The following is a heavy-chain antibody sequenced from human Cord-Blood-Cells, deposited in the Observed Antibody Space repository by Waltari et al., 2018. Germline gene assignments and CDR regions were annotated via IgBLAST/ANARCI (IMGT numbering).Heavy chain of an antibody. V-gene: IGHV3-30-3*01. CDR3: ARENYDFWSGYYDAFDI. CDR2: ISYDGSNK. CDR1: GFTFSSYA. D-gene: IGHD3-3*01. Sequence: QVQLVDSGGGVVQPGRSLRLSCAASGFTFSSYAMHWVRQAHGKGLEWVAVISYDGSNKYYADSVKGRFTISRDNSKNTLYLQMNSLRAEDTAVYYCARENYDFWSGYYDAFDIWGQGTMVTVSS. J-gene: IGHJ3*02.